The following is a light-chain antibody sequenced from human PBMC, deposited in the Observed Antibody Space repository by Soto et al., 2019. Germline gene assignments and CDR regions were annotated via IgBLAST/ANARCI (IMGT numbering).Light chain of an antibody. CDR3: SSYTSSGTLYV. CDR1: SSDVGAYNF. V-gene: IGLV2-14*01. J-gene: IGLJ1*01. Sequence: QSALTQPASVSGSPGQSITISCTGTSSDVGAYNFVSWYQQHPGKAPKLMIYDVSNRPSGVSNRFSGSKSGNTASLTISGLQAEDEADYYCSSYTSSGTLYVFGAGTKVTVL. CDR2: DVS.